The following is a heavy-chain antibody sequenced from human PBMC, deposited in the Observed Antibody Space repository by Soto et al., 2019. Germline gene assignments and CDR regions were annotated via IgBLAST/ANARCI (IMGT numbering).Heavy chain of an antibody. CDR3: ARDSGGSGGDY. CDR1: GFTFSSDW. CDR2: IKQDGSEK. Sequence: PGGSLRLSCAASGFTFSSDWMSWFRQGPGKGLEWVANIKQDGSEKYFVDSVKGRFTISRDNAKNSLYLQMNSLRAEDTAVYYCARDSGGSGGDYWGQGTLVTVSS. D-gene: IGHD3-10*01. J-gene: IGHJ4*02. V-gene: IGHV3-7*01.